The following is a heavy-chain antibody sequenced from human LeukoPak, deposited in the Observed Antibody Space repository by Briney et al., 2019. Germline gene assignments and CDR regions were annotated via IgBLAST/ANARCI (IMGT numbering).Heavy chain of an antibody. J-gene: IGHJ4*02. V-gene: IGHV4-59*01. D-gene: IGHD2-15*01. CDR1: GGSISSYS. CDR3: ATHPPKVCTGGSCTDY. Sequence: SETLSLTCTVSGGSISSYSWSWIRQPPGKGLEWLGYIYYSGSTNYNPSLKSRVTISVDMSKNQFSLKLSSVTAADTAVYYCATHPPKVCTGGSCTDYWGQGTLVTVSS. CDR2: IYYSGST.